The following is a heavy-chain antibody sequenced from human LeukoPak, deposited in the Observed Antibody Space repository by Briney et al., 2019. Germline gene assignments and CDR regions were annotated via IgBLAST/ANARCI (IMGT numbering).Heavy chain of an antibody. Sequence: SETLSLTCTVSGGSISSSSYYWGWIPQPPGKGLEWIGNISYSGTTYYNPSLKSRVTISVDMSKNQFSLRLSSVDAADSAQYYCARKLNWGYDYWGQGTMVTVAS. V-gene: IGHV4-39*01. J-gene: IGHJ4*02. CDR2: ISYSGTT. CDR3: ARKLNWGYDY. CDR1: GGSISSSSYY. D-gene: IGHD7-27*01.